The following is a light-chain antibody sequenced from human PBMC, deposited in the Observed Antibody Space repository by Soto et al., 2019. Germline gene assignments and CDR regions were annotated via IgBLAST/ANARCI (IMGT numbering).Light chain of an antibody. Sequence: DIQMTQSPSSQSASVGDRVTITCRASQDIRNDLDWYQQQPAKAPERLIYAASSLQSGVPSRFSGSGSGTEFTLTISSLQAEDFATYYCLQYNTYPWTFGQGTKVEIK. CDR1: QDIRND. CDR3: LQYNTYPWT. J-gene: IGKJ1*01. CDR2: AAS. V-gene: IGKV1-17*01.